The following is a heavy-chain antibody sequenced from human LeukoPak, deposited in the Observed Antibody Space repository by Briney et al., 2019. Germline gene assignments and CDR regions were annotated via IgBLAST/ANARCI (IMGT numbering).Heavy chain of an antibody. CDR2: IIDDGSST. CDR3: AKFLPRGVTSPHFDY. D-gene: IGHD3-10*01. CDR1: GFTFNRNV. J-gene: IGHJ4*02. V-gene: IGHV3-23*01. Sequence: GGSLRLSCATSGFTFNRNVMSWVRQPPGKGLEWVSAIIDDGSSTYYADSVRGRFTISRDNSKNTLYLQMNSLRAEDTAVYYCAKFLPRGVTSPHFDYWGQGTLVTVSS.